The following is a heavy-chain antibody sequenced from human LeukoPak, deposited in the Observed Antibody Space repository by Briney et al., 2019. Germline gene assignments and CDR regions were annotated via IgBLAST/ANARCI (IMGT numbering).Heavy chain of an antibody. CDR1: GFTFSDYY. D-gene: IGHD2-2*01. J-gene: IGHJ4*02. V-gene: IGHV3-11*04. Sequence: SXXXSCAASGFTFSDYYMSWIRQALGKGLEWVSFIIISCITIYYAASVKGPFTISRDNAKNSLYLQMNSLRAEDTAVYYCARDDNIVVVPAASWGQGTLVTVSS. CDR3: ARDDNIVVVPAAS. CDR2: IIISCITI.